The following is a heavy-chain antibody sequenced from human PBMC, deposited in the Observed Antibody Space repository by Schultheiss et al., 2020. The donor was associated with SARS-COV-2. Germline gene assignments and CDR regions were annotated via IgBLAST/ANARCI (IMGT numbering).Heavy chain of an antibody. CDR2: IKQDGSEK. CDR1: GFTFSSYG. Sequence: GGSLRLSCAASGFTFSSYGMHWVRQAPGKGLEWVANIKQDGSEKYYVDSVKGRFTISRDNAKNSLYLQMNSLKTEDTAVYYCTTGGLRTPGYGMDVWGQGTTVTVSS. J-gene: IGHJ6*02. V-gene: IGHV3-7*03. D-gene: IGHD3-16*01. CDR3: TTGGLRTPGYGMDV.